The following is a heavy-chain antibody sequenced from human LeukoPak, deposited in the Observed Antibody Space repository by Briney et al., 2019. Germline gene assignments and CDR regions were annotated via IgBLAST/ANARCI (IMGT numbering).Heavy chain of an antibody. D-gene: IGHD5-12*01. J-gene: IGHJ4*02. CDR3: ASWGYSGYAYYFDY. CDR1: GYTFTGYY. Sequence: GASVKVSCKASGYTFTGYYTHWVRQAPGQGLEGMGWINPNSGGTNYAQKFQGRVTMTRDTSISTAYMELSRLRSDDTAVYYCASWGYSGYAYYFDYWGQGTLVTVSS. V-gene: IGHV1-2*02. CDR2: INPNSGGT.